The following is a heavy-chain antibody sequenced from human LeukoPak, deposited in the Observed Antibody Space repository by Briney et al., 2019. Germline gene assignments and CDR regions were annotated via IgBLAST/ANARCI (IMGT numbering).Heavy chain of an antibody. V-gene: IGHV3-11*01. Sequence: GGSLRLSCAASGFTFSDYYMSWIRQAPGKGLEWVSYIGSSGSTIYYADSVKGRFTISRDNAKNSLYLQMNSLRAEDTAVYYCARALGYYYDSSGYYGYWGQGTLITVSS. D-gene: IGHD3-22*01. CDR1: GFTFSDYY. J-gene: IGHJ4*02. CDR3: ARALGYYYDSSGYYGY. CDR2: IGSSGSTI.